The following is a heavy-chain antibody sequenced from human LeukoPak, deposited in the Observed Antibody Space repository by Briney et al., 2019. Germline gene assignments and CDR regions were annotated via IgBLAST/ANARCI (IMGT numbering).Heavy chain of an antibody. D-gene: IGHD6-19*01. J-gene: IGHJ4*02. Sequence: GGSLRLSCAASVLTFSSYSLSWVRQAPRKGLEWVSSISGSGGSTYYADSVKGRFTISRDNSKNALYLQMSSLRVEDTAVYYCANTPLYSSGWYKMTYWGQGTLVTVSS. CDR3: ANTPLYSSGWYKMTY. V-gene: IGHV3-23*01. CDR1: VLTFSSYS. CDR2: ISGSGGST.